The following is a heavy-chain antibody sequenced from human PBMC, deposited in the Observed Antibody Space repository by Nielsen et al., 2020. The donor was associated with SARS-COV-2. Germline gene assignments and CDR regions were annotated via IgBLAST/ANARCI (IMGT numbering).Heavy chain of an antibody. CDR3: ARRHYESSGYHTTGFDF. V-gene: IGHV5-51*01. CDR2: IFPADAET. J-gene: IGHJ4*02. Sequence: GESLKISCKASGFSFTSYSHGWVRQMPGKGLEWMGLIFPADAETRYNPSFQGQVTMSVDKSINTAFLQRSSLKASDTGIYYCARRHYESSGYHTTGFDFWGQGTLVTVSS. CDR1: GFSFTSYS. D-gene: IGHD3-22*01.